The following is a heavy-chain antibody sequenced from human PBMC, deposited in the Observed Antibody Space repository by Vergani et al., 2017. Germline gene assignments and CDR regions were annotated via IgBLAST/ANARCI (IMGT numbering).Heavy chain of an antibody. D-gene: IGHD6-19*01. CDR1: GGSVSSSSYY. CDR3: ARHSSGWGYWYFDL. V-gene: IGHV4-39*01. Sequence: QLQLQESGPGLVKPSETLSLTCTVSGGSVSSSSYYWGWIRQPPGKGLEWIGSIYYSGSTYYNPSLKSRVTISVDTSKKHFSLRLSSVTAADTAVYYWARHSSGWGYWYFDLWGRGTLVTVSS. CDR2: IYYSGST. J-gene: IGHJ2*01.